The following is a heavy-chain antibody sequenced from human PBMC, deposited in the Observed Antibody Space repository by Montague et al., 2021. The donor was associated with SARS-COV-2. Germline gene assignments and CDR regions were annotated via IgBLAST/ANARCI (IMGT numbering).Heavy chain of an antibody. CDR2: INESGST. CDR1: GGSISSSSCY. D-gene: IGHD3-10*01. CDR3: ARREDYYGSGSYHN. J-gene: IGHJ4*02. V-gene: IGHV4-39*01. Sequence: SETLSLTCTVSGGSISSSSCYWGWIRQPPGKGLEWIGSINESGSTYYNPSRKGRVTISVDTSKNQFSLKLSSVTAADTAVYYCARREDYYGSGSYHNWGQGTTVTVSS.